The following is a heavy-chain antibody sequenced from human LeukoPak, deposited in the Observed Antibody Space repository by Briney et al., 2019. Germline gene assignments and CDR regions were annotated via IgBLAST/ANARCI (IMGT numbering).Heavy chain of an antibody. V-gene: IGHV3-48*01. CDR3: ARDVAPYSSSANWFDP. D-gene: IGHD6-6*01. CDR2: ISSSSSTI. CDR1: GFTFSSYE. J-gene: IGHJ5*02. Sequence: GGSLRLSCAASGFTFSSYEMNWVRQAPGKGLEWVSYISSSSSTIYYADSVKGRFTISRDNAKNSLYLQMNSLRAEDTAVYYCARDVAPYSSSANWFDPWGQGTLVTVSS.